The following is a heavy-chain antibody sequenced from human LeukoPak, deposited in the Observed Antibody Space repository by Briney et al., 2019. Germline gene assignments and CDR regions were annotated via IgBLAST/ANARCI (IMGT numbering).Heavy chain of an antibody. CDR1: GFTVSSNY. D-gene: IGHD6-19*01. CDR2: IYSGGST. J-gene: IGHJ6*02. Sequence: GGSLRLSCAASGFTVSSNYMSWVRQAPGKGLEWVSVIYSGGSTYYADSVKGRFTISRDKSKNTLYLQMNSLRAEDTAVYYCARPLAVAGRHYYGMDVWGQGTTVTVSS. CDR3: ARPLAVAGRHYYGMDV. V-gene: IGHV3-53*01.